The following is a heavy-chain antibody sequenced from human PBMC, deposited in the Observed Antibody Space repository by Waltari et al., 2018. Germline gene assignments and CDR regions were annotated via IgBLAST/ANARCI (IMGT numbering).Heavy chain of an antibody. J-gene: IGHJ6*02. Sequence: QVHLQESGPGLVKPSQTLSLTCSVSGAALSDGDYYLSWTRQPAGKGPQWLGRISAGGSTSYNPSLRDRISILVDTTNKKFSLKLKSVTDTDTATYYCAREIRAGHVAGWGQGTAVTVS. CDR3: AREIRAGHVAG. V-gene: IGHV4-61*02. CDR1: GAALSDGDYY. CDR2: ISAGGST.